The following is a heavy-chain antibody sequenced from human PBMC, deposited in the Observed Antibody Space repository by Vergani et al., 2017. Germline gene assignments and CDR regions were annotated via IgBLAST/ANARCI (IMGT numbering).Heavy chain of an antibody. Sequence: QVQLQQWGAGLLKPSETLSLTCAVYGGSFSGYYWSWIRQPPGKGLEWIGEINHSGSTNDNPSLKSRITISVDTSKNQISLRLSSVTAADTTVYYSARANRNRRGTYYYFYMDVWGKGTTVTVSS. CDR3: ARANRNRRGTYYYFYMDV. J-gene: IGHJ6*03. CDR1: GGSFSGYY. V-gene: IGHV4-34*01. D-gene: IGHD2/OR15-2a*01. CDR2: INHSGST.